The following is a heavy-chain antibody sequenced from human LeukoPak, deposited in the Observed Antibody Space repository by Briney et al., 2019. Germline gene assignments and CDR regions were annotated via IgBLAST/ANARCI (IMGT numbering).Heavy chain of an antibody. V-gene: IGHV4-34*01. J-gene: IGHJ4*02. D-gene: IGHD2-2*02. CDR3: ARGGVNEDIVVVPAAIRSYYFDY. CDR2: INHSGST. CDR1: GGSFSGYY. Sequence: SETLSLTCAVYGGSFSGYYWSWIRQPPGKGLEWIGGINHSGSTNYNPSLKSRVTISVDTSKNQFSLKLSSVTAADTAVYYCARGGVNEDIVVVPAAIRSYYFDYWGQGTLVTVSS.